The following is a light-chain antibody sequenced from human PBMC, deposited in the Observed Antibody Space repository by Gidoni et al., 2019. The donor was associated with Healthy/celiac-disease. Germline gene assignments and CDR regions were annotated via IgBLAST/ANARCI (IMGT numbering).Light chain of an antibody. J-gene: IGKJ2*01. V-gene: IGKV1-39*01. CDR3: QQSYSTHPT. CDR2: GAS. CDR1: QSTSRY. Sequence: DIQMTQSPSSLSASVGDRVTITCRASQSTSRYLNWYQQKPGKAPKLLIYGASSLQSGVPPRFSRGGSGTDFTLNISSLQPEDFATYSCQQSYSTHPTYGQGTKLEIK.